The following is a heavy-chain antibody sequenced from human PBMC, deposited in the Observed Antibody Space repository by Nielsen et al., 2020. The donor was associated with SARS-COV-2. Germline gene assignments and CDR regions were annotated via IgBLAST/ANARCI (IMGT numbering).Heavy chain of an antibody. Sequence: GGSLRLSCAASGFTVSSNYMSWVRQAPGKGLEWVSAIGTAGDTYYPGSVKGRFTISRENAKNSLYLQMNSLRAGDTAVYYCAREGGYGAFDIWGQGTMVTVSS. CDR3: AREGGYGAFDI. V-gene: IGHV3-13*01. CDR2: IGTAGDT. J-gene: IGHJ3*02. D-gene: IGHD5-12*01. CDR1: GFTVSSNY.